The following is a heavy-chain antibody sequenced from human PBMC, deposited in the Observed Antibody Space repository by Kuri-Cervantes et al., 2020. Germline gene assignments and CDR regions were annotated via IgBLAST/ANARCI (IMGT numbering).Heavy chain of an antibody. J-gene: IGHJ4*02. V-gene: IGHV3-7*01. CDR1: GFTFSSYW. CDR3: AGSGYDYYFDY. CDR2: IKQDGSEK. Sequence: GESLKISCAASGFTFSSYWMSWVRQAPGKGLEWVANIKQDGSEKYYVDSVKGRFTISRDNAKNSLYLQMKRLRAEDTAVYYCAGSGYDYYFDYWGQGTLVTVSS. D-gene: IGHD5-12*01.